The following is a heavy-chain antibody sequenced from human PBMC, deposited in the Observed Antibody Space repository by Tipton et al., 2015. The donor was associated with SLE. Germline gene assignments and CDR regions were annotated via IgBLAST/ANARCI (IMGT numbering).Heavy chain of an antibody. J-gene: IGHJ5*02. V-gene: IGHV4-59*08. CDR2: IYYSGST. CDR1: GGSFSSYY. Sequence: TLSLTCAVYGGSFSSYYWSWIRQPPGKGLEWIGYIYYSGSTNYNPSLKSRVTISVDTSKNQFSLKLSSVTAADTAVYYCARQSYPGLVVYAHNWFDPWDQGTLVTVSS. D-gene: IGHD2-8*02. CDR3: ARQSYPGLVVYAHNWFDP.